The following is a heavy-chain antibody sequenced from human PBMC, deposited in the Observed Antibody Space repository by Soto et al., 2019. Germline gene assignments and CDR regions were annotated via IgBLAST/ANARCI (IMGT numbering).Heavy chain of an antibody. CDR3: ATYVPDKLAVAGTSDAFDI. J-gene: IGHJ3*02. CDR1: GGSISRYD. Sequence: SETLSLTCTGSGGSISRYDWSWIRQPPGKGLEWIADIYYSGSTNYSPSLKSRVTISVDTSKNQFSLNLSSVTAADTAVYFCATYVPDKLAVAGTSDAFDIWGQGTMVT. CDR2: IYYSGST. V-gene: IGHV4-59*01. D-gene: IGHD6-19*01.